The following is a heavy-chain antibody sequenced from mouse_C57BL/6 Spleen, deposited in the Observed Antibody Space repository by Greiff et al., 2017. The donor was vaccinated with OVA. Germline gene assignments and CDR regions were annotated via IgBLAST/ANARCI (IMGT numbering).Heavy chain of an antibody. J-gene: IGHJ3*01. V-gene: IGHV1-55*01. Sequence: QVQLKESGAELVKPGASVKMSCKASGYTFTSYWITWVKQRPGQGLEWIGDIYPGSGSTNYNEKFKSKATLTVDTSSSTAYMQLSSLTSEDSAVYYCAREGTTGGFAYWGQGTLVTVSA. CDR1: GYTFTSYW. CDR3: AREGTTGGFAY. D-gene: IGHD1-1*01. CDR2: IYPGSGST.